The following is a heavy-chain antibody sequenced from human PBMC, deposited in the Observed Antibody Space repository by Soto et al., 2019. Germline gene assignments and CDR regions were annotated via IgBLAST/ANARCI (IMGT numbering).Heavy chain of an antibody. CDR1: GGSISSYY. CDR2: IYYSGST. Sequence: SETLSLTCTVSGGSISSYYWSWIRQPPGKGLEWIGYIYYSGSTNYNPSLKSRVTISVDTSKNQFSLKLSSVTAADTAVYYCASGGLSYYDFWSGEYYYYYYMDVWGKGTTVTVSS. D-gene: IGHD3-3*01. V-gene: IGHV4-59*08. J-gene: IGHJ6*03. CDR3: ASGGLSYYDFWSGEYYYYYYMDV.